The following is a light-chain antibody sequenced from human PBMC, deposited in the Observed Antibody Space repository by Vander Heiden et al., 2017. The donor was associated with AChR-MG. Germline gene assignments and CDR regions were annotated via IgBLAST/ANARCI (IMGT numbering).Light chain of an antibody. CDR2: DNN. J-gene: IGLJ2*01. CDR3: GTWDSSLSSVV. Sequence: QPVLTQPPPVSPAPGQKVTISCSGSSSNIGNNYVSWYQQLPGTAPKLLIYDNNKRPSGIPDRFSGSKSGTSATLGITGLQTGDEADYYCGTWDSSLSSVVFGGGTKLTVL. V-gene: IGLV1-51*01. CDR1: SSNIGNNY.